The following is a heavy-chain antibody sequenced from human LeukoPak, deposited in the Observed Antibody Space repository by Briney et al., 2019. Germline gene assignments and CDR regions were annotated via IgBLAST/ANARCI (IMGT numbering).Heavy chain of an antibody. CDR1: GFTFSSYG. Sequence: QVQLVESGGGVVQPGRSLRLSCAASGFTFSSYGMHWVRQAPGKGLEWVAVISNDGSNKYYADSVKGRFTISRDNSKNTLYLQMKSLRDADTAEYYCAKRLGYSSRWCLDLDYWGQGTLVTVSS. D-gene: IGHD6-13*01. CDR3: AKRLGYSSRWCLDLDY. CDR2: ISNDGSNK. V-gene: IGHV3-30*18. J-gene: IGHJ4*02.